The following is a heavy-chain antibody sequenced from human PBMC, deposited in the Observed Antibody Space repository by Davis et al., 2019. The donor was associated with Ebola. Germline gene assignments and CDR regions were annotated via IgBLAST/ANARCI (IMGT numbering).Heavy chain of an antibody. CDR1: GFTFSSYW. CDR2: IKQDGSEK. CDR3: AKVEILYFDY. D-gene: IGHD5-24*01. J-gene: IGHJ4*02. Sequence: GGSLRLSCAASGFTFSSYWMSWVRQAPGKGLEWVANIKQDGSEKYYVDSVKGRFTISRDNSENTLYLQMNSLRAEDTAVYYCAKVEILYFDYWGQGTLVTVSS. V-gene: IGHV3-7*03.